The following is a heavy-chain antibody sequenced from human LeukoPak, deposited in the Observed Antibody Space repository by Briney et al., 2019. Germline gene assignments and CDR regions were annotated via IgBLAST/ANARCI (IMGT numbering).Heavy chain of an antibody. Sequence: SETLSLTCTVSGGSISGYYWSWIRQPPGKGLEWIGEINHSGSTNYNPSLKSRVTISVDTSKNQFSLRLTSVTAADTAVYYCARANMVRGVGSFFDRNWFDPWGQGTLVTVSS. CDR3: ARANMVRGVGSFFDRNWFDP. CDR2: INHSGST. D-gene: IGHD3-10*01. CDR1: GGSISGYY. V-gene: IGHV4-34*01. J-gene: IGHJ5*02.